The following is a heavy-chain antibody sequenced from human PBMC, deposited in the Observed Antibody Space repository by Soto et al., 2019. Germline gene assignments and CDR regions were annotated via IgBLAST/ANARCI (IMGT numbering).Heavy chain of an antibody. D-gene: IGHD3-22*01. CDR2: IIPIFGTA. Sequence: SVKVSCKASGGTFSSYAISWVRQAPGQGLEWMGGIIPIFGTANYAQKLQGRLTLTADKSTSTAYMELSSLRSEDTAVYYCARSSPNDSSGYYPVGYYYGMDVWGQGTTVTVSS. CDR3: ARSSPNDSSGYYPVGYYYGMDV. V-gene: IGHV1-69*06. J-gene: IGHJ6*02. CDR1: GGTFSSYA.